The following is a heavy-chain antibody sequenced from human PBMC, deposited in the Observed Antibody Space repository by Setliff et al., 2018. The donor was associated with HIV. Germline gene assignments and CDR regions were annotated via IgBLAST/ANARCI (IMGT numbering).Heavy chain of an antibody. CDR1: GGSFSGYS. D-gene: IGHD4-17*01. Sequence: SETLSLTCAVYGGSFSGYSWSWIRQSPGKGLEWIGDISHAGNTNYSPSLESRVTVSVDTSENQFSLDLRSVTAADTAVYYCAAKKSGDYPFNWGQGALVTVSS. CDR3: AAKKSGDYPFN. J-gene: IGHJ4*02. V-gene: IGHV4-34*01. CDR2: ISHAGNT.